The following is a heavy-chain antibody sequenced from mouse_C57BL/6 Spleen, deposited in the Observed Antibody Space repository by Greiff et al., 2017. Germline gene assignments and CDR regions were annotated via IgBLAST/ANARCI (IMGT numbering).Heavy chain of an antibody. CDR3: ARDTTLVAHHAMDY. CDR2: IYPGDGDT. V-gene: IGHV1-82*01. D-gene: IGHD1-1*01. CDR1: GYAFSSSW. Sequence: QVQLQQSGPELVKPGASVKISCKASGYAFSSSWMNWVKQRPGTGLEWIGRIYPGDGDTNYNGKFKGKATLTADKSSITAYMQLSSLTSEDSAVSFCARDTTLVAHHAMDYWGQGTSVTVSS. J-gene: IGHJ4*01.